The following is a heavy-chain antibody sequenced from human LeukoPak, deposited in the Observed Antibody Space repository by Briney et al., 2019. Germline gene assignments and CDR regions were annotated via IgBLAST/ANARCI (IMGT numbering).Heavy chain of an antibody. Sequence: GGSLRLSCAASRFTFSSYAMSWVRQAPGKGLEWVSAISGSGGSTYYADSVKGRFTISRDNSKNTLYLQMNSLRAEDTAVYYCAKDYGYDSSGYWGQGTLVTVSS. CDR2: ISGSGGST. D-gene: IGHD3-22*01. CDR1: RFTFSSYA. V-gene: IGHV3-23*01. J-gene: IGHJ4*02. CDR3: AKDYGYDSSGY.